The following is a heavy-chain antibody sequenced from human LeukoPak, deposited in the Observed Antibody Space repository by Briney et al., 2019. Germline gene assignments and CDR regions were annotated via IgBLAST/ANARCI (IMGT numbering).Heavy chain of an antibody. Sequence: ASVKVSCKESGYTFSNNYMRWVRQAPGQGLEWMGIINTSSGTTNYAQKVQGRVTMTRDTSTNTVYMELSSLRSEDTAIYYCARDSSSSAFDIWGQGTVVTVSS. J-gene: IGHJ3*02. CDR2: INTSSGTT. CDR3: ARDSSSSAFDI. D-gene: IGHD6-6*01. V-gene: IGHV1-46*01. CDR1: GYTFSNNY.